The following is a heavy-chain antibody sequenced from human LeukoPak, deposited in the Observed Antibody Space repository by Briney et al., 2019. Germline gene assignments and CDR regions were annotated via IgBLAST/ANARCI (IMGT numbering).Heavy chain of an antibody. D-gene: IGHD3-3*01. Sequence: PSETLSLTCTVSGGSISSYYWSWIRQPPGKGLEWIGYIYHSGSTNYNPSLKSRVTISVDTSKNQFSLKLSSVTAADTAVYYCARVRRSLRENYFDYWGQGTLVTVSS. CDR2: IYHSGST. J-gene: IGHJ4*02. CDR1: GGSISSYY. V-gene: IGHV4-59*01. CDR3: ARVRRSLRENYFDY.